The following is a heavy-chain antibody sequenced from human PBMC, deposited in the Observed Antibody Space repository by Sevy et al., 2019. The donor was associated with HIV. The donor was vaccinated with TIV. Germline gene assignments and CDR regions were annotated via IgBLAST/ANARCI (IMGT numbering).Heavy chain of an antibody. Sequence: SETLSLTCTVSGGSITSLYWNWIRQPPGKGLEWIANNGHINYNPSLKRRVTLSLDTSKNQFSLRLSSVTAADTAMYYCAGENAWGRGYSWGQGTLVTVSS. V-gene: IGHV4-59*08. CDR3: AGENAWGRGYS. CDR1: GGSITSLY. D-gene: IGHD1-26*01. CDR2: NGHI. J-gene: IGHJ4*02.